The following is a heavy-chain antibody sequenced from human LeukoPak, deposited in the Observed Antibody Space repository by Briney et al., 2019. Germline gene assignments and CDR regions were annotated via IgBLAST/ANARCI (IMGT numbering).Heavy chain of an antibody. J-gene: IGHJ4*02. V-gene: IGHV4-59*01. CDR2: IFYSGST. CDR1: GGSFSGYY. Sequence: SETLSLTCAVYGGSFSGYYWSWIRQPPGKGLEWIGYIFYSGSTNYNPSLKSRVTISVDRSKNQFSLKLRSVTAADTAVYYCARGAGSHAYAWGQGTLVTVSS. D-gene: IGHD6-19*01. CDR3: ARGAGSHAYA.